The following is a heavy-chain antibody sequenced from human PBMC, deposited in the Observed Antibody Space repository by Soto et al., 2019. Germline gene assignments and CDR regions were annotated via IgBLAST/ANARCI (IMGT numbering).Heavy chain of an antibody. Sequence: EVQLSESGGDLVQPGGSLRLSCAASGLTFSNCAMSWVRQAPGKGLEWVSDISGSGGSTYYADSVKGRFTISRDNSKNTLYLQMTSLRAEDTAVYYCAKVGARKHYFEYWGQGTLVTVSS. CDR1: GLTFSNCA. D-gene: IGHD3-16*01. J-gene: IGHJ4*02. V-gene: IGHV3-23*01. CDR3: AKVGARKHYFEY. CDR2: ISGSGGST.